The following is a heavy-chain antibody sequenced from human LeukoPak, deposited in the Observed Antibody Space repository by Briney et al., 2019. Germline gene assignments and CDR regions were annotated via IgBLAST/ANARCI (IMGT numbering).Heavy chain of an antibody. CDR3: ARQEEWEQAIDL. CDR2: IFYSGST. CDR1: GGSVSSGSYY. D-gene: IGHD1-26*01. Sequence: SETLSLTCTVSGGSVSSGSYYWSWIRQPPGRGLEWIGYIFYSGSTNYNPSLKSRVTISVDTSKNQFSLTLTSVTAADTAVYYCARQEEWEQAIDLWGQGTLVTVSS. J-gene: IGHJ5*02. V-gene: IGHV4-61*01.